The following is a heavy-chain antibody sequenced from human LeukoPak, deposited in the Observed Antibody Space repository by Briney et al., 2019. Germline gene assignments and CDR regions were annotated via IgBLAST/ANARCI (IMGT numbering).Heavy chain of an antibody. CDR3: ARGQGPRMGSSWYYFDH. D-gene: IGHD6-13*01. V-gene: IGHV3-48*01. J-gene: IGHJ4*02. Sequence: PGGSLRLSCAASGFTFSSYSMNWVRQAPGKGLEWVSYISSSTTTIYYADSVKGRFTISRDNAKNSLYLQMNSLRAEDTAVYYCARGQGPRMGSSWYYFDHWGQGTLATVSS. CDR1: GFTFSSYS. CDR2: ISSSTTTI.